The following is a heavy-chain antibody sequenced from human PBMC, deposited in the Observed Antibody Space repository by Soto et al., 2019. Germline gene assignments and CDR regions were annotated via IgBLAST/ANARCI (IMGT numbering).Heavy chain of an antibody. V-gene: IGHV1-24*01. J-gene: IGHJ6*02. CDR1: GYTLTELS. Sequence: ASVKVSCKVSGYTLTELSMHWVRQAPGKGLEWMGGFDPEDGETIYAQKFQRRVTMTEDTSTDTAYMELRSLISDDTAVYYCAREDFSSGSPHMAVWRQGTTVTVSS. D-gene: IGHD3-22*01. CDR2: FDPEDGET. CDR3: AREDFSSGSPHMAV.